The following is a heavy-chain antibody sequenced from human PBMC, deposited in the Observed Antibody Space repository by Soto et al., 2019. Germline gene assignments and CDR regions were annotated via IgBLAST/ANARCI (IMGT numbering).Heavy chain of an antibody. CDR2: IIPIIGIA. Sequence: QVQLVQSGAEVKKPGPSVKVSCKASGGTFSSYTISWVRQAPGQGLEWLGRIIPIIGIANYAQKFQCRVTITADKSTSTAYMEVSSQRSEDTAVDYGASQAGATSGYWGQGTLVTV. CDR3: ASQAGATSGY. V-gene: IGHV1-69*02. D-gene: IGHD1-26*01. J-gene: IGHJ4*02. CDR1: GGTFSSYT.